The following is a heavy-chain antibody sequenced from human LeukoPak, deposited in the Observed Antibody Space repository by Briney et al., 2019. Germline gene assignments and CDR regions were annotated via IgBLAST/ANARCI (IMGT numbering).Heavy chain of an antibody. V-gene: IGHV1-8*02. CDR1: GGTFSSYA. CDR3: ARGKGGGQIFGVALGY. D-gene: IGHD3-3*01. Sequence: ASVKVSCKASGGTFSSYAISWVRQAPGQGLEWMGWMNPNSGNTGYAQKFQGRVTMTRNTSISTAYMELSSLRSEDTAVYYCARGKGGGQIFGVALGYWGQGTLVTVSS. CDR2: MNPNSGNT. J-gene: IGHJ4*02.